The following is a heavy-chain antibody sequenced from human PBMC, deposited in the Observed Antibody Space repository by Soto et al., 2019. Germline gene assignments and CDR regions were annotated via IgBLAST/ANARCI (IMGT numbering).Heavy chain of an antibody. CDR3: ARDGWSAGYDFWSGYYYTRPRTYYYYGMDV. Sequence: ASVNVSCKASGYTFTSYYMHWVRQAPGQGLEWMGIINPSGGSTSYAQKFQGRVTMTRDTSTSTVYMELSSLRSEDTAVYYCARDGWSAGYDFWSGYYYTRPRTYYYYGMDVWGQGTTVTVSS. J-gene: IGHJ6*02. CDR1: GYTFTSYY. V-gene: IGHV1-46*01. D-gene: IGHD3-3*01. CDR2: INPSGGST.